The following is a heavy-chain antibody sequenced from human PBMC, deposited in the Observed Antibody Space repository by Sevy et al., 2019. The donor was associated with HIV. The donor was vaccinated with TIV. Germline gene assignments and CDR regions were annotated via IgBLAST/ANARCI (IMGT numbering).Heavy chain of an antibody. Sequence: GGSLRLSCAASGFAFSTQVMHWVRQTPGTGLEWVTIIWPDGNSQEYRDSVKGRFTISRDNSKNTVFLQMNSLRDEDSAVYYCVKDSHWGFEYWGQGTLVTVSS. CDR1: GFAFSTQV. CDR2: IWPDGNSQ. V-gene: IGHV3-30*02. CDR3: VKDSHWGFEY. J-gene: IGHJ4*02. D-gene: IGHD7-27*01.